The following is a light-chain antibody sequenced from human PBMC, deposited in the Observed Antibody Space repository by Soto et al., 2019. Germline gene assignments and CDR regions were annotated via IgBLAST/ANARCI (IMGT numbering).Light chain of an antibody. V-gene: IGLV1-44*01. CDR1: NSNVGNNT. Sequence: QSVLTQPPSASGTPGQRVTISCSGSNSNVGNNTVNWYQHVPGKAPKLLIYSNDQRPSAVPGRFSGSKSGTSASLAISGLQSEDEADYYCATWDDSLNVVFGGGTKLTVL. CDR3: ATWDDSLNVV. J-gene: IGLJ2*01. CDR2: SND.